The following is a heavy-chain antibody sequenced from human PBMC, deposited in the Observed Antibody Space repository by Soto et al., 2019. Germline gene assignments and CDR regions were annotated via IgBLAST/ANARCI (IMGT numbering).Heavy chain of an antibody. J-gene: IGHJ3*02. Sequence: QVQLVESGGGVVQPGRSLRLSCAASGFTFSSYGMHWVRQAPGKGLEWVAVIWYDGSNKYYADSVKGRFTISRDNSKNTLYLQMNSLRDEDTAVYYCARVEIGAYCYDSSAQEDDFDIWGQGTMVTVSS. CDR2: IWYDGSNK. CDR1: GFTFSSYG. V-gene: IGHV3-33*01. D-gene: IGHD3-22*01. CDR3: ARVEIGAYCYDSSAQEDDFDI.